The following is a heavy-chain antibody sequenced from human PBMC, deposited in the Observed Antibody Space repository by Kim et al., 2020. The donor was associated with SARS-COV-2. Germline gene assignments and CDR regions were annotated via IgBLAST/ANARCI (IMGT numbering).Heavy chain of an antibody. CDR2: MNPNSGNT. D-gene: IGHD6-19*01. Sequence: ASVKVSCKASGYTFTSYDINWVRQATGQGLEWMGWMNPNSGNTGYAQKFQGRVTMTRNTSISTAYMELSSLRSEDTAVYYCAAVAVAGTLENYYYYGMDVWGQGTTVTVSS. CDR3: AAVAVAGTLENYYYYGMDV. CDR1: GYTFTSYD. V-gene: IGHV1-8*01. J-gene: IGHJ6*02.